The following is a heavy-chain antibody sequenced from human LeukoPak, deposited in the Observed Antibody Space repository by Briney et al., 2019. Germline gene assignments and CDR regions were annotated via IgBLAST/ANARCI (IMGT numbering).Heavy chain of an antibody. CDR1: GYSFSNYW. Sequence: GESLKISCKGSGYSFSNYWIGWVRQMPGKGLEWMGIIYPGDSDTRYSPSFQGQVTISADKSISTAYLQWSGLKASDTAMYYCAIRYSGSYNDYWGQGTLVTVSS. J-gene: IGHJ4*02. V-gene: IGHV5-51*01. CDR3: AIRYSGSYNDY. CDR2: IYPGDSDT. D-gene: IGHD1-26*01.